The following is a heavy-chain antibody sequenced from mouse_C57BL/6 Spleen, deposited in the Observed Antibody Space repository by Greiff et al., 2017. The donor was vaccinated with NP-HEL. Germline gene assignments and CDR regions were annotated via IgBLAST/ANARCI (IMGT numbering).Heavy chain of an antibody. Sequence: EVKLVESGPGMVKPSQSLSLTCTVTGYSITSGYDWHWIRHFPGNKLEWMGYIIYSGSTNYNPSLKSRISITHDTSKNHFFLKLNSVTTEDTATYYCARGGYYGNLDYWGQGTTLTVSS. V-gene: IGHV3-1*01. D-gene: IGHD2-1*01. J-gene: IGHJ2*01. CDR3: ARGGYYGNLDY. CDR2: IIYSGST. CDR1: GYSITSGYD.